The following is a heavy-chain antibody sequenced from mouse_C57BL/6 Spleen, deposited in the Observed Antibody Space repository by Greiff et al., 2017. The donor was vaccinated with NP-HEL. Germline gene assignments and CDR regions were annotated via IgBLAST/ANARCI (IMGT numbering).Heavy chain of an antibody. J-gene: IGHJ4*01. V-gene: IGHV7-3*01. CDR3: ARTRGYYAMDY. CDR2: IRNKANGYTT. Sequence: EVKLVESGGGLVQPGGSLSLSCAASGFTFTDYYMSWVRQPPGKALEWLGFIRNKANGYTTEYSASVKGRFTISRDNSQSILYLQMNALRAEDSATYYCARTRGYYAMDYWGQGTSVTVSS. CDR1: GFTFTDYY.